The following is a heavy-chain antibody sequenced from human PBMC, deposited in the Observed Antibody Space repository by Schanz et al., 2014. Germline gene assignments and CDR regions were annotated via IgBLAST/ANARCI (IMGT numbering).Heavy chain of an antibody. J-gene: IGHJ4*02. Sequence: QIQLVQSGPEVKKPGATVKVSCKASGYIFINSGISWVRQAPGQGLEWMGWISVYNHNKEYDQKFQGRVTMTTDTSTSTANMALTGLRSDDTAVYYCARDRQCVDRGDRYYFDSWGQGTLXTVSS. D-gene: IGHD5-12*01. CDR1: GYIFINSG. V-gene: IGHV1-18*01. CDR3: ARDRQCVDRGDRYYFDS. CDR2: ISVYNHNK.